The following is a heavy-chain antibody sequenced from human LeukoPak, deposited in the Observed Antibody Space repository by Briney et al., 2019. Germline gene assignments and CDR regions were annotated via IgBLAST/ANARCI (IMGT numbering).Heavy chain of an antibody. J-gene: IGHJ6*03. CDR1: GGSISSYY. D-gene: IGHD6-13*01. CDR3: ARVAGYSSSWYNYYYYYMDV. Sequence: PSETLSLTCTVSGGSISSYYWNWIRRPAGKGLEWIGRIYSSGSTTYNPSLKSRVTMSVDTSKNQFSLKLSSVTAADTAVYYCARVAGYSSSWYNYYYYYMDVWGKGTTVTVSS. CDR2: IYSSGST. V-gene: IGHV4-4*07.